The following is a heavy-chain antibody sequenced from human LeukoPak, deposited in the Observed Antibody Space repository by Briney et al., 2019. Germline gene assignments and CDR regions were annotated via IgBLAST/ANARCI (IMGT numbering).Heavy chain of an antibody. V-gene: IGHV3-21*01. CDR1: GFTFNKHN. CDR2: ISSSGSYI. CDR3: ARADCSGGTCRFDF. Sequence: PGGSLRLSCAASGFTFNKHNMNWVRQAPGKGLEWVASISSSGSYISYADSVKGRFTISRSNAFNALYVQMNSLRADDTAVYFCARADCSGGTCRFDFWGQGAPVTVSS. J-gene: IGHJ4*02. D-gene: IGHD2-15*01.